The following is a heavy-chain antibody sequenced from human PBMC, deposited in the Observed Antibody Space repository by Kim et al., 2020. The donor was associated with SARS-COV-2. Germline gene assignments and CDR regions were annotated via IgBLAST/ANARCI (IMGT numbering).Heavy chain of an antibody. D-gene: IGHD2-15*01. Sequence: DPLKGRFTISRNNAKNSLFLRMSTLRAEDTAVYYCARGLSPLSGSRLDFWGQGALVTVSS. V-gene: IGHV3-21*01. J-gene: IGHJ4*02. CDR3: ARGLSPLSGSRLDF.